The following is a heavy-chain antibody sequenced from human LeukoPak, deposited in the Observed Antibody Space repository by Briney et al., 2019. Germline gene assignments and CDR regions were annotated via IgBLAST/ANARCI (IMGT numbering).Heavy chain of an antibody. V-gene: IGHV5-51*01. CDR1: GHSFINYW. D-gene: IGHD2-15*01. J-gene: IGHJ4*02. CDR2: IFPGDSHT. Sequence: GESLKISCKGPGHSFINYWIAWVRQMPGKGLEWIGIIFPGDSHTRYSPSFQGQVTISADMSIDNAYLQWSSLRASDTAMYYCARIAATWYGGSWGQGTLVFVSS. CDR3: ARIAATWYGGS.